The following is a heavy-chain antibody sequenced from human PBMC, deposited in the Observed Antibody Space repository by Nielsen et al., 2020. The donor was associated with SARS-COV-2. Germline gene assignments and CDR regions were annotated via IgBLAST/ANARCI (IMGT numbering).Heavy chain of an antibody. D-gene: IGHD1-1*01. CDR3: VRMTGSSYFDY. V-gene: IGHV3-23*01. CDR2: ISGSGGST. CDR1: GFTFSSYA. J-gene: IGHJ4*02. Sequence: GESLKISCAASGFTFSSYAMSWVRQAPGKGLEWVSAISGSGGSTNYADSVKGRFTISRDNSKNTLYLQMNSLRAEDTAVYYCVRMTGSSYFDYWGQGTLVTVSS.